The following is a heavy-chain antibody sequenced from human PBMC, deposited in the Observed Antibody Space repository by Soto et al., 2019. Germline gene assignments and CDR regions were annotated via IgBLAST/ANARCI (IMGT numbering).Heavy chain of an antibody. J-gene: IGHJ5*02. V-gene: IGHV4-31*03. Sequence: SETLSLTCTVSGGSISSGGYYWSWIRQHPGKGLEWIGYIYYSGTTYYNPSLKSRVTISADTSKNQFSLKLSSVSAADTALYYCARCSLVVVPAPGFDPWGRGTLVTVSS. CDR1: GGSISSGGYY. CDR2: IYYSGTT. CDR3: ARCSLVVVPAPGFDP. D-gene: IGHD2-2*01.